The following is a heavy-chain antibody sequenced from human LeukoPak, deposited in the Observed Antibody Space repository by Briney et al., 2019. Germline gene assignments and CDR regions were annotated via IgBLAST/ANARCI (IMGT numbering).Heavy chain of an antibody. Sequence: PSETLSLTCTVSGGSISSYYWSWIRQPPGKGLEWIGYIYYSGSTNYNPSLKSRVTISVDTSKNQFSLKLSSVTAADTAVYYCERGGYFDWLLPFDYWGQGTLVTVSS. CDR1: GGSISSYY. CDR3: ERGGYFDWLLPFDY. V-gene: IGHV4-59*01. D-gene: IGHD3-9*01. CDR2: IYYSGST. J-gene: IGHJ4*02.